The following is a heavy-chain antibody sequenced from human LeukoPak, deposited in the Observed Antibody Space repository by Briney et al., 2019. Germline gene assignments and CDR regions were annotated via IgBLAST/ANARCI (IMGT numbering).Heavy chain of an antibody. CDR2: INPNNGGT. CDR3: ARGDYYTSGRPTNAFDY. J-gene: IGHJ4*02. V-gene: IGHV1-2*02. CDR1: GYTFTGYY. Sequence: ASVKVSCKASGYTFTGYYTHWVRQAPGQGLEWMGWINPNNGGTNYAQKFQGRVTMTRDTSISTAYMELSRLRSDDTAMYYCARGDYYTSGRPTNAFDYWGQGTLVTVSS. D-gene: IGHD3-10*01.